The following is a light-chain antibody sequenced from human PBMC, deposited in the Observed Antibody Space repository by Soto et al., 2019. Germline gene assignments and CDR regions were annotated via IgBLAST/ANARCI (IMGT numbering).Light chain of an antibody. Sequence: EIVMTQSPATLSVSPWERVTLSSGAIPIIGGNLGWYQQKFGQVPRLRVYVASTRVTGIPARISGSGSGTEFTLTITSLQSEDFGVSHCQHYHNWWTFGQGTKVDFK. V-gene: IGKV3-15*01. CDR1: PIIGGN. J-gene: IGKJ1*01. CDR2: VAS. CDR3: QHYHNWWT.